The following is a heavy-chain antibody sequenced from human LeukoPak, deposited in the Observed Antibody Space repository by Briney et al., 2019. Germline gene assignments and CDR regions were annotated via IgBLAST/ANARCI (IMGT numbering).Heavy chain of an antibody. V-gene: IGHV1-2*02. CDR1: GYTFTGYY. Sequence: ASVKVSCKASGYTFTGYYIHWVRQAPGQGLQWMGWINPNSGGTNFAQKFQGRVTMTRDTSISTAYMELSSLTSDDTAVYYCARLYMVPDYWGQGTLVTVSS. CDR2: INPNSGGT. D-gene: IGHD3-10*01. CDR3: ARLYMVPDY. J-gene: IGHJ4*02.